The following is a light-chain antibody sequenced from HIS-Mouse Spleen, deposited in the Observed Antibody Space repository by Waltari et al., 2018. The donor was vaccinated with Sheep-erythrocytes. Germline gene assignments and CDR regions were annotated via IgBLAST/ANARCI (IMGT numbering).Light chain of an antibody. CDR2: QDS. CDR1: KLGDKY. Sequence: SYELTQPPSVSVSPGQTASITCSGDKLGDKYACWYQQKPGQSPVLVLYQDSKRPSGIPGRFSGSNSGNTATLTISGTQGMDEADYYCQAWDSSTGVVFGGGTKLTVL. J-gene: IGLJ2*01. CDR3: QAWDSSTGVV. V-gene: IGLV3-1*01.